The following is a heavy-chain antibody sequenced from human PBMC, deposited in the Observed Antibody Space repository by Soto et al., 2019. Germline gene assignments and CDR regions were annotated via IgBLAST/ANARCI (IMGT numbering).Heavy chain of an antibody. Sequence: EVQLVESGGGLIQPGGSLRLSCAASGFTVSSNYMSWVRQAPGKGLEWVSVIYSGGSTYYADSVKGRFTISRDNSKNTLYLQMNSLRAEDTAVYYCARVSDSSGWYVDYWGQGTLVTVSS. V-gene: IGHV3-53*01. CDR1: GFTVSSNY. D-gene: IGHD6-19*01. CDR2: IYSGGST. CDR3: ARVSDSSGWYVDY. J-gene: IGHJ4*02.